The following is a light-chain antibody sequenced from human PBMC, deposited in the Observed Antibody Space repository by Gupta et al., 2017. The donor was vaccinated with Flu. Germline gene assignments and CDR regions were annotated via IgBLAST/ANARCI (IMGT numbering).Light chain of an antibody. Sequence: IQMTPSPSSLSASVGDRVTITCRASQTISSYLNWYQQKPGKAPKLLMYAASSLQSGVPSRFSGSGSGTDFTLTISSLQPEDFATYYCQQSYSTPNTFGQGTKVEIK. CDR3: QQSYSTPNT. CDR2: AAS. J-gene: IGKJ2*01. V-gene: IGKV1-39*01. CDR1: QTISSY.